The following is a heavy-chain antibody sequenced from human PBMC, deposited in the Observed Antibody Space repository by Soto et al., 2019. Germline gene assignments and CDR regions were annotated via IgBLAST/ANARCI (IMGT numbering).Heavy chain of an antibody. J-gene: IGHJ4*02. V-gene: IGHV4-59*01. Sequence: PSETLCLSCTVAGGSISGYDGSWIRQPPGKGLEWIGYIYYSGSTNYNPSLKSRVTISVDTSKNQFSLKLSSVTAADTAVYYCARFTVTTSAFDYWGQGTLVTVSS. CDR1: GGSISGYD. CDR3: ARFTVTTSAFDY. D-gene: IGHD4-17*01. CDR2: IYYSGST.